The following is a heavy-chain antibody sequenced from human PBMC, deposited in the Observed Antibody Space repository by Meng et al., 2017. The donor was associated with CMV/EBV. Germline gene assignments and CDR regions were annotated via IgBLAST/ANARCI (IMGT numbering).Heavy chain of an antibody. CDR3: ARGVIVGATGWFDP. CDR1: GYTFTSYD. CDR2: MNPNSGNT. Sequence: ASGYTFTSYDITWGRQATGQGIEWMGWMNPNSGNTGYAQKFQGRVTMTRNNSISTAYMGMSSLRSEDTAVYYCARGVIVGATGWFDPWGQGTLVTVSS. V-gene: IGHV1-8*01. D-gene: IGHD1-26*01. J-gene: IGHJ5*02.